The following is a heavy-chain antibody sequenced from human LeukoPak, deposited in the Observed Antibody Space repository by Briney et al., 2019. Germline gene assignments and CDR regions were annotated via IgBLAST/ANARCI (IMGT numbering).Heavy chain of an antibody. CDR2: ISGSGGST. CDR3: AKLFVPAATGAYFDY. J-gene: IGHJ4*02. D-gene: IGHD2-2*01. CDR1: GFTFSSYA. Sequence: GGSLRLSCAASGFTFSSYAMSWVRQAPGKGLEWVSAISGSGGSTYYADSVKGRFTISRDNSKNTLYLQMNSLRAEDMAVYYCAKLFVPAATGAYFDYWGQGTLVTVSS. V-gene: IGHV3-23*01.